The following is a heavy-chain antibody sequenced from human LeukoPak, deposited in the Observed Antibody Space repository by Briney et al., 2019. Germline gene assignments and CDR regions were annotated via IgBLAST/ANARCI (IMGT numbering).Heavy chain of an antibody. CDR3: ARITMVRGARKDDF. CDR1: GFTFSSYS. D-gene: IGHD3-10*01. CDR2: INTGSSTI. Sequence: GGSLRLSCAASGFTFSSYSMNWVRQAPGKGLEWVSYINTGSSTIYYADSVKGRFTASRDNAKNSLYLQMNSLRAEDTAVYYCARITMVRGARKDDFWGQGTLVTVSS. J-gene: IGHJ4*02. V-gene: IGHV3-48*04.